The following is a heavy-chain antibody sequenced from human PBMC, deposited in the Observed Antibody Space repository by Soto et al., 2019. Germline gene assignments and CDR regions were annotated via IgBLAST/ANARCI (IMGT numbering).Heavy chain of an antibody. CDR2: ISGSGGST. V-gene: IGHV3-23*01. J-gene: IGHJ4*02. CDR1: GFTFSSYA. Sequence: PGGSLRLSCAASGFTFSSYAMSWVRQAPGKGLEWVSAISGSGGSTYYADSVKGRFTISRDNSKNTLYLQMNSLRAEDTAVYYCAKAGSSGWYDSYCFDYWGQGTLVTVSS. CDR3: AKAGSSGWYDSYCFDY. D-gene: IGHD6-19*01.